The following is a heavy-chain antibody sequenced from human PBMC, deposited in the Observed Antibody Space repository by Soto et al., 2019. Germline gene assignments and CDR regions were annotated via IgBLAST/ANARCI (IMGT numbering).Heavy chain of an antibody. V-gene: IGHV4-4*02. CDR1: GGSISSSNW. J-gene: IGHJ4*02. D-gene: IGHD6-19*01. CDR3: ARDPIAVAGKFKDY. Sequence: TLSLTCAVSGGSISSSNWWSWVRQPPGKGLEWIGEIYHSGSTNYNPSLKSRVTISVDKSKNQFSLKLSSVTAADTAVYYCARDPIAVAGKFKDYWGQGTLVTVSS. CDR2: IYHSGST.